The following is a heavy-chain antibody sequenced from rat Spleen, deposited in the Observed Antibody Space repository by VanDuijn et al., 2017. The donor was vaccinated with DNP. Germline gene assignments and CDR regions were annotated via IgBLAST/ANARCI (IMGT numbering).Heavy chain of an antibody. CDR1: GFTFSDYN. J-gene: IGHJ1*01. CDR2: IIYGGDRT. CDR3: ARGVYYYSATYWYFDF. V-gene: IGHV5-7*01. Sequence: EVQLVESGGGLVQPGRSLKLSCAASGFTFSDYNMAWVRQAPKKGLDWVASIIYGGDRTYYRDSVKGRFTISRDNAKTTLYLQMNSLRSEATATYYCARGVYYYSATYWYFDFWGPGTMVTVSS. D-gene: IGHD1-1*01.